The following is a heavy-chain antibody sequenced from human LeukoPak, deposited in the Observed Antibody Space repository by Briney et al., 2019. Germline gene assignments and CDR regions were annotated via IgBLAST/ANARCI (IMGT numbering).Heavy chain of an antibody. D-gene: IGHD6-19*01. Sequence: ASVKVSCKASGYTFSSYYMHWVRQAPGQGLEWMGWINPNSGGTNYAQKFQGRVTMTRDTSISTAYMELSRLRSDDTAVYYCARDRSSGWPYYFDYWGQGTLVTVSS. CDR3: ARDRSSGWPYYFDY. V-gene: IGHV1-2*02. CDR2: INPNSGGT. J-gene: IGHJ4*02. CDR1: GYTFSSYY.